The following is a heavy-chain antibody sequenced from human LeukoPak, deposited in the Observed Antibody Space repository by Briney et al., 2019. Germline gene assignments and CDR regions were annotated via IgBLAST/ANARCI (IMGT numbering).Heavy chain of an antibody. D-gene: IGHD3-9*01. CDR3: GSALSNRLRYFVLN. V-gene: IGHV4-30-4*01. Sequence: SQTLSLTFTVSGCSISCGVYYWSWMRQPPGKGLEGIGYNYCSGSNYYNPFFKSRVTISVDTSKNQFYLKLSSVTAADTAVYYWGSALSNRLRYFVLNWGQGTLVTVSS. CDR2: NYCSGSN. J-gene: IGHJ4*02. CDR1: GCSISCGVYY.